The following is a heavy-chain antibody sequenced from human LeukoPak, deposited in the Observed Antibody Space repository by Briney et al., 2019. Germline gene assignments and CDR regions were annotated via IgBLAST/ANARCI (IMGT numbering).Heavy chain of an antibody. CDR1: GGSISSYY. Sequence: SETPSLTCTVSGGSISSYYWSWIRQPPGKGLEWIGYIYTSGSTNYNPSLKSRVTISVDTSKNQFSLKLSSVTAADTAVYYCARHLYYYYMDVWGKGTTVTVSS. CDR3: ARHLYYYYMDV. V-gene: IGHV4-4*09. CDR2: IYTSGST. J-gene: IGHJ6*03.